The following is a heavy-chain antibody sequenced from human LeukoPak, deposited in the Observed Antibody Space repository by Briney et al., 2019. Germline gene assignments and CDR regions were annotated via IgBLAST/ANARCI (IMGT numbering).Heavy chain of an antibody. D-gene: IGHD3-10*01. CDR3: ARVGRDTMVRGVLDY. Sequence: PGGSLRLSCAASGFTFSSYGMHWVRQAPGKGLEWVAFIRYDGSNKYYADSVKGRFTISRDNSKNTLYLQMNSLRAEDTAVYYCARVGRDTMVRGVLDYWGQGTLVTVSS. V-gene: IGHV3-30*02. J-gene: IGHJ4*02. CDR1: GFTFSSYG. CDR2: IRYDGSNK.